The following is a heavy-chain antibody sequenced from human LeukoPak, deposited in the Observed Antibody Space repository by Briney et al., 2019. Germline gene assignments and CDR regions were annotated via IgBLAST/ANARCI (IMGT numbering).Heavy chain of an antibody. D-gene: IGHD4-17*01. V-gene: IGHV1-46*01. CDR3: ARDGGGDYDFDY. CDR2: INPSGTDS. Sequence: ASVKVSCKASGYTFSTYYMHWVRQAPGQGLEWMGIINPSGTDSNYAQKFQGRVTMTRDMSTSTVNMELSILRSEDTAVCYCARDGGGDYDFDYWGQGTLVTVSS. J-gene: IGHJ4*02. CDR1: GYTFSTYY.